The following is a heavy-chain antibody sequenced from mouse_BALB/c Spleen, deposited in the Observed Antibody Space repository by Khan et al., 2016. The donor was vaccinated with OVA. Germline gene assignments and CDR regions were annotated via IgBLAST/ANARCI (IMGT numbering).Heavy chain of an antibody. CDR3: ARGGWSYTMDY. CDR1: GLNIKDTY. V-gene: IGHV14-3*02. D-gene: IGHD1-1*02. Sequence: VQLKQSGAELVKPGASVKLSCTVSGLNIKDTYMHWVKQRPEQGLEWIGRIDPANGNTKYDPKFQGRATIPADTSSNAAYLQLSSLTSDDTAVYYCARGGWSYTMDYWGQGTSVTVSS. CDR2: IDPANGNT. J-gene: IGHJ4*01.